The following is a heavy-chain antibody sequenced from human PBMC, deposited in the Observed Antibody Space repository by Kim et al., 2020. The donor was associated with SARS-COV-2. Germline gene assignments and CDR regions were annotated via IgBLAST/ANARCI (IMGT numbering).Heavy chain of an antibody. V-gene: IGHV3-11*05. CDR2: YT. Sequence: YTIYADSEKGRFTISRDKASNTMYQQMNSLRAEDTAVYYCARGYYGYDAWGQGTLVTVSS. CDR3: ARGYYGYDA. J-gene: IGHJ5*02. D-gene: IGHD3-10*01.